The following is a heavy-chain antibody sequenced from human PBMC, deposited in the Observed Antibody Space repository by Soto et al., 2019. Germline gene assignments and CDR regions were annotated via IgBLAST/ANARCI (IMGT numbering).Heavy chain of an antibody. CDR3: ARARLANWFGP. CDR2: IYYSGST. D-gene: IGHD3-9*01. V-gene: IGHV4-59*01. CDR1: GGSISSYY. Sequence: SETLSLTCTVSGGSISSYYWNWLRQTPGKGLEWIGYIYYSGSTKYNPSLKIRVTISVDTSQNQFSLQLSSVTAADTAVYYCARARLANWFGPWGRVTLGAVSS. J-gene: IGHJ5*02.